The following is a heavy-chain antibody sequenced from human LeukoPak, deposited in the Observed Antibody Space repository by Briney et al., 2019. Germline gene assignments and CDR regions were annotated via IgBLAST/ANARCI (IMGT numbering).Heavy chain of an antibody. D-gene: IGHD6-13*01. V-gene: IGHV3-23*01. CDR3: AKAPYSSSWYYFDY. Sequence: PGGSLRLSCAASGFTFSSYSMNWVRQAPGKGLEWVSAISGSGGGTYYADSVKGRFTISRDNSKNTLYLQMNSLRAEDTAVYYCAKAPYSSSWYYFDYWGQGTLVTVSS. CDR1: GFTFSSYS. CDR2: ISGSGGGT. J-gene: IGHJ4*02.